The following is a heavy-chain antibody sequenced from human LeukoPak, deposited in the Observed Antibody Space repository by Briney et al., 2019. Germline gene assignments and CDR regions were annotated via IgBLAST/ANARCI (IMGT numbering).Heavy chain of an antibody. CDR2: IYTSGST. Sequence: PSETLSLTCTVSGGSISSYYWSWIRQPPGKGLEWIGYIYTSGSTNYNPSLKSRVTISVDTSKNQFSLKLSSVTAADTAVYYCARQRRGSPNYDFWSGYYEYWGQGTLVTVSS. D-gene: IGHD3-3*01. J-gene: IGHJ4*02. V-gene: IGHV4-4*09. CDR1: GGSISSYY. CDR3: ARQRRGSPNYDFWSGYYEY.